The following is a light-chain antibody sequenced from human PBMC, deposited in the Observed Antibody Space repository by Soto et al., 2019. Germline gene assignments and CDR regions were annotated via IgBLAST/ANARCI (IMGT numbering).Light chain of an antibody. J-gene: IGLJ3*02. Sequence: QLVLTQPPSVSGAPGQRVTISCTGGSSNIGTGFDVHWYQQLPGIAPKLLIYGNNNRPSGVPDRFSGSKSGTSASLAITGLQAEDEADYYCQSYDSSLSAWVFGGGTKLTVL. CDR3: QSYDSSLSAWV. CDR2: GNN. V-gene: IGLV1-40*01. CDR1: SSNIGTGFD.